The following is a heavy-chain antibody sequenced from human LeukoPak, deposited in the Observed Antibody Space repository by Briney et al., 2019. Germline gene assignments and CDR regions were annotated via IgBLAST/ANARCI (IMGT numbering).Heavy chain of an antibody. V-gene: IGHV4-61*01. CDR3: VRDRELNY. D-gene: IGHD1-7*01. Sequence: PSETLSLTCTVSGDSVSNGNYYWSWLRQPPGKGLEWIGYVYNSGNTDYNPSLKSRVTISADTSKNQFSLKLTSVTAADTAVYYCVRDRELNYWGQGTLVTVSS. J-gene: IGHJ4*02. CDR2: VYNSGNT. CDR1: GDSVSNGNYY.